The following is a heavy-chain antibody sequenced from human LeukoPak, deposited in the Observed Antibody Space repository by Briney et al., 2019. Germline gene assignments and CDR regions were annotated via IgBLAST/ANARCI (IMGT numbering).Heavy chain of an antibody. CDR3: AREIEEDDYGDYGDAFDI. D-gene: IGHD4-17*01. Sequence: GGSLRLSCAASGFIFSSYGMHWVRQAPGKGLEWVANIKQDGSEKYYVDSVKGRFTISRDNAKNSLYLQMNSLRAEDTAVYYCAREIEEDDYGDYGDAFDIWGQGTMVTVSS. CDR1: GFIFSSYG. J-gene: IGHJ3*02. V-gene: IGHV3-7*01. CDR2: IKQDGSEK.